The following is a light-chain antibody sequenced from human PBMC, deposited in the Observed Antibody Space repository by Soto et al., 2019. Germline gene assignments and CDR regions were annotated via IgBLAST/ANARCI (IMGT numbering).Light chain of an antibody. Sequence: VLTQPASVSGSPGQSITISCTGTSSDVGSYNLVSWYQQHPGKAPKLMIYEGSKRPSGVSNRFSGSKSGNTASLTISGLQAEDEADYYCCSYAGSSTYVFGTGTKGTV. CDR3: CSYAGSSTYV. CDR1: SSDVGSYNL. J-gene: IGLJ1*01. V-gene: IGLV2-23*01. CDR2: EGS.